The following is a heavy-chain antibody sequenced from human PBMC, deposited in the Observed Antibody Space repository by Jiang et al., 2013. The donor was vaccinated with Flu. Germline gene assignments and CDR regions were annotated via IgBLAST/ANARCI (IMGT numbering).Heavy chain of an antibody. CDR2: LLHGST. V-gene: IGHV4-61*01. D-gene: IGHD5-12*01. CDR1: GGSVSSGSYY. Sequence: GLVKPSETLSLTRTVSGGSVSSGSYYWSWIRQPQGRTGVDWVYLLHGSTNXNPSLKSRVTISVDTSKNQFSLKLSSVTAADTAVYYCAREGGFSLRGYSGYDYGAYWGQGTLVTVSS. J-gene: IGHJ4*02. CDR3: AREGGFSLRGYSGYDYGAY.